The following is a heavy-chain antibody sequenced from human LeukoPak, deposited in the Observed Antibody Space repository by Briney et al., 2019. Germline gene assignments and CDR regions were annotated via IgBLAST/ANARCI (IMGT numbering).Heavy chain of an antibody. D-gene: IGHD3-16*01. J-gene: IGHJ3*02. CDR3: ARDDYDYVWGSPKDAFDI. Sequence: GGSLRLSCAASGFTFSSYSMNWVRQAPGKGLEWVSYISSRSATIYYADSVKGRFTISRDNAKNSLYLQMNSLRAEDTALYYCARDDYDYVWGSPKDAFDIWGQGTMVTVSS. V-gene: IGHV3-48*04. CDR1: GFTFSSYS. CDR2: ISSRSATI.